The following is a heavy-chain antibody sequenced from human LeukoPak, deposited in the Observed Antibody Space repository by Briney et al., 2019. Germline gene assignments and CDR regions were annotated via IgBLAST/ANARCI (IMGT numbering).Heavy chain of an antibody. Sequence: GGSLRLSCAASGFTFSSYWMSWVRQAPGKGLEWVANIKKDGSEKYYVDSVKGRFTISRDNAKKSLYLQMNSLRAEDTAVYYCARHLSGVTGYTYGRGIDYWGQGALVTVSS. V-gene: IGHV3-7*01. CDR2: IKKDGSEK. D-gene: IGHD5-18*01. CDR3: ARHLSGVTGYTYGRGIDY. J-gene: IGHJ4*02. CDR1: GFTFSSYW.